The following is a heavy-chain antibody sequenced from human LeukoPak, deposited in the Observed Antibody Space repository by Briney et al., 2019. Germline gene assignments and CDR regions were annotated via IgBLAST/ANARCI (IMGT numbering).Heavy chain of an antibody. Sequence: PSETLSLTCAVSGGSISSSNWWSWVRQPPGKGLEWIGEIYHSGSTNYNPSLKSRVTISVDKSKNQFSLKLSSVTAADTAVYYCARDNFEQAPRIAAAGTGGNWFDPWGQGTLVTVSS. D-gene: IGHD6-13*01. CDR1: GGSISSSNW. CDR3: ARDNFEQAPRIAAAGTGGNWFDP. V-gene: IGHV4-4*02. CDR2: IYHSGST. J-gene: IGHJ5*02.